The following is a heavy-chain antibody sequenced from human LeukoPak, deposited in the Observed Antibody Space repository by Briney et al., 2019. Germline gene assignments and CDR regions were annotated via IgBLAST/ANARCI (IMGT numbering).Heavy chain of an antibody. J-gene: IGHJ4*02. Sequence: SETLSLTCTVSGGSISSYYWSWIRQPPGKGLEWIGEINHSGSTNYNPSLKSRVTISVDTSKNQFSLKLSSVTAADTAVYYCARVGYDYVWGSYRYTDLYFDYWGQGTLVTVSS. CDR1: GGSISSYY. V-gene: IGHV4-34*01. CDR2: INHSGST. D-gene: IGHD3-16*02. CDR3: ARVGYDYVWGSYRYTDLYFDY.